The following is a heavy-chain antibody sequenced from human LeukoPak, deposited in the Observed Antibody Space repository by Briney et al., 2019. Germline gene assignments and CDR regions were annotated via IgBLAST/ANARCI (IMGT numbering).Heavy chain of an antibody. Sequence: SETLSLTCTVWGDSISSYYWSWIRQPPGKGLEWIAYIYFSGSTNYNPSLKSRVTISVDTSRNQFSLTLRSVTAADTAVYYCAGGSGWYTFWGQGTLVTVSS. J-gene: IGHJ4*02. CDR3: AGGSGWYTF. V-gene: IGHV4-59*01. CDR1: GDSISSYY. CDR2: IYFSGST. D-gene: IGHD6-19*01.